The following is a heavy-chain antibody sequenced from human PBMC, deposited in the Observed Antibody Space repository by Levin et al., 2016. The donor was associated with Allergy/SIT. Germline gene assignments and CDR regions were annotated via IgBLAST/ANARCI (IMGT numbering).Heavy chain of an antibody. J-gene: IGHJ4*02. V-gene: IGHV3-48*01. CDR1: GFTFSSYS. CDR2: ISSSSSTI. Sequence: GESLKISCAASGFTFSSYSMNWVRQAPGKGLEWVSYISSSSSTIYYADSVKGRFTISRDNAKNSLYLQMNSLRAEDTAVYYCARDYYYDSSGYYYVDYWGQGTLVTVSS. D-gene: IGHD3-22*01. CDR3: ARDYYYDSSGYYYVDY.